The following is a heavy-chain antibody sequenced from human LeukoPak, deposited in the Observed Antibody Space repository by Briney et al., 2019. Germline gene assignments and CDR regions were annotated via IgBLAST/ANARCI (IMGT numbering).Heavy chain of an antibody. CDR3: ARARDWSAGSWFDP. J-gene: IGHJ5*02. Sequence: SETLSLTCTVSGGSISGYHWNWIRQPPGKGLEWIGNIFYRGATNYNPSLKSRVTMSVDTSKNQFSLRLDSVTAVDTAMYYCARARDWSAGSWFDPWGQGILVTVSS. V-gene: IGHV4-59*01. CDR1: GGSISGYH. D-gene: IGHD3/OR15-3a*01. CDR2: IFYRGAT.